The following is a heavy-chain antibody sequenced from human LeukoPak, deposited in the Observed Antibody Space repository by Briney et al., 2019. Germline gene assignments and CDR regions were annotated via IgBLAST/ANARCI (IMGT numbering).Heavy chain of an antibody. V-gene: IGHV3-48*01. J-gene: IGHJ4*02. Sequence: GGSLRLSCAASGFTFSTYSMSWVRQPPGKGLEWVSYISGSSDAIYYADSVKGRFTISRDNSESTLYLQMNSLRAEDTAVYYCARDRGYFDSSNYYHPGYFDYWGQGALVTVSS. CDR1: GFTFSTYS. CDR3: ARDRGYFDSSNYYHPGYFDY. D-gene: IGHD3-22*01. CDR2: ISGSSDAI.